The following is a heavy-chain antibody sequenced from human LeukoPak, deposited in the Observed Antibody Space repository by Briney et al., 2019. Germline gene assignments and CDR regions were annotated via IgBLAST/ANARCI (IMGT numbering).Heavy chain of an antibody. D-gene: IGHD5-24*01. CDR3: ARWRWLQSEFDY. CDR1: GFTFSRHP. CDR2: INEDGSEK. V-gene: IGHV3-7*01. Sequence: GGSLRLSCAASGFTFSRHPMSWVRQPPGKGLEWVANINEDGSEKYYADSVKGRFSVSRDNAKNSLYVQMNSLKAEDTAVYYCARWRWLQSEFDYWGQGALVTVSS. J-gene: IGHJ4*02.